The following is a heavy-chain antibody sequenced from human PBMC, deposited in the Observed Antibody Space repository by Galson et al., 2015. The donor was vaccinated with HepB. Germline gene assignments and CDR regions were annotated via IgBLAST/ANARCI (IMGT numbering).Heavy chain of an antibody. J-gene: IGHJ3*02. V-gene: IGHV3-21*01. CDR3: ARGWNDAPTRMDVFDI. CDR2: IRSSSSNI. D-gene: IGHD1-1*01. Sequence: LRLSCAASGFTFSTYSMNWVRQAPGKGPEWVSSIRSSSSNIYYADSVKGRFTISRDNAMNSLYLQMNSLRAEDTAVYYCARGWNDAPTRMDVFDIWGQGTVVTVSS. CDR1: GFTFSTYS.